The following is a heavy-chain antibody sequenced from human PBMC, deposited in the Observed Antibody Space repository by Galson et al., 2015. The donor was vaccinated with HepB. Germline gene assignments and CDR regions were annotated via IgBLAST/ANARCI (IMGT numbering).Heavy chain of an antibody. D-gene: IGHD6-19*01. V-gene: IGHV3-30*03. CDR1: VFSFTSYV. J-gene: IGHJ4*02. CDR2: ISYDGGNI. CDR3: ARQGIAVAGAFDY. Sequence: SCAASVFSFTSYVMHLVRQAPGKGLEWVAIISYDGGNIYYADSVKGRFTISRDTSTNTLYLQMDSLRAEDTAMFYCARQGIAVAGAFDYWGQGTLVTVSS.